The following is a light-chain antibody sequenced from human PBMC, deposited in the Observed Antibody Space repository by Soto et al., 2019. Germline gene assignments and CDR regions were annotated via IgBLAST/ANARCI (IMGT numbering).Light chain of an antibody. CDR3: SSYAGSNNLV. V-gene: IGLV2-8*01. CDR1: SSDVGGYNY. CDR2: EVS. Sequence: QSALTQPPSASGSPGQSVTISCTGTSSDVGGYNYVSWYQQHPGKAPKLVIYEVSKRPSGVPDRFSGSKSGNTASLTVSGLQADAEADYYCSSYAGSNNLVFGGGTKLTVL. J-gene: IGLJ2*01.